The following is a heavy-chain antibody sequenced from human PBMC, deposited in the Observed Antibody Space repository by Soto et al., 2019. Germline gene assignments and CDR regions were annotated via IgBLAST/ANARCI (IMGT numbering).Heavy chain of an antibody. J-gene: IGHJ6*02. D-gene: IGHD6-6*01. CDR2: IYYSGST. CDR3: ARYSSSHIRTERGGTDV. CDR1: GGSISSGGYY. V-gene: IGHV4-31*03. Sequence: PSETLSLTCTVSGGSISSGGYYWSWIRQHPGKGLEWIGYIYYSGSTYYNPSLKSRVTISVDTSKNQFSLKLSSVTAADTAVYYCARYSSSHIRTERGGTDVWGQGTTVTVSS.